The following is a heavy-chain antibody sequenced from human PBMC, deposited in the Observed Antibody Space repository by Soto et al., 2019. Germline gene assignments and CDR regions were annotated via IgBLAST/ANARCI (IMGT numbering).Heavy chain of an antibody. V-gene: IGHV1-2*02. J-gene: IGHJ4*02. D-gene: IGHD6-19*01. CDR1: GYTFTGYY. CDR2: INPTSGVT. Sequence: ASVKVSCKASGYTFTGYYMHWVRQAPGQGLEWMGWINPTSGVTNYAQKFQGRVTMTRDTSISTAYMEVNRLSPDDTAVYYCASGARDTDVVSVAGEGYCWGQGTLVTVSS. CDR3: ASGARDTDVVSVAGEGYC.